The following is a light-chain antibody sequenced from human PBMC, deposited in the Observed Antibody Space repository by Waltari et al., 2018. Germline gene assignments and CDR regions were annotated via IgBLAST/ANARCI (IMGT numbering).Light chain of an antibody. CDR1: QRVSSN. Sequence: EIVLTQSPATLSVSPGERATPSGRASQRVSSNLAWYQQKPGQAPRLLIYGASTRATGIPARFSGSGSGTEFTLTISSLQSEDFAVYYCQQYNNWPRTFGQGTKVEIK. CDR3: QQYNNWPRT. J-gene: IGKJ1*01. V-gene: IGKV3-15*01. CDR2: GAS.